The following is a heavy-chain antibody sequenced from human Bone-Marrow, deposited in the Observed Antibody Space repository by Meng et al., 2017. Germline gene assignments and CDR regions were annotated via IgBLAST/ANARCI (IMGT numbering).Heavy chain of an antibody. CDR3: ATGAAAADH. J-gene: IGHJ4*02. CDR1: GLSFTDAW. CDR2: IKRNSDGGTI. V-gene: IGHV3-15*01. Sequence: EVQLGGSGGVLVKPGGSLRLSCVASGLSFTDAWMSWVRQAPGKGLEWVGRIKRNSDGGTIDYAAPVKGRFTISRDDSKNTLYLQMDSLITEDTAVYFCATGAAAADHWGQGTLVTVSS. D-gene: IGHD6-13*01.